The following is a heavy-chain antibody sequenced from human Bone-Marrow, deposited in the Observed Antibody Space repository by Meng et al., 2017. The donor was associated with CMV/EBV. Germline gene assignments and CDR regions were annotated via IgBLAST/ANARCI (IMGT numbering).Heavy chain of an antibody. CDR1: GFTFSYYS. J-gene: IGHJ4*02. CDR2: ITSSSAYM. CDR3: ARDKTVRGTLPDFFDL. V-gene: IGHV3-21*01. Sequence: GGSLRLSCAASGFTFSYYSMNWVRQAPGKGLEWVASITSSSAYMHYADSMKGRFTISRDNAENSLYLHLNSLRVEGTAVYDCARDKTVRGTLPDFFDLWGQGTLVTVSS. D-gene: IGHD3-16*01.